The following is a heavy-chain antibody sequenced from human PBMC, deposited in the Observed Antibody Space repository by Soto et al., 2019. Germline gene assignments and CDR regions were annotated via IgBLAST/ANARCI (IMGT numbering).Heavy chain of an antibody. Sequence: QVQLVQSGAEVKTPGASVKVSCKASGYTFATYDINWVRQAPGQGLEWMGWMNPNSGNTGYAQKLQGRLTMTRDTALSVAHMELSSLRNEDTAVYYCARSDGYNFNGLDSWGQGTLVTVSA. CDR3: ARSDGYNFNGLDS. V-gene: IGHV1-8*01. J-gene: IGHJ5*01. CDR1: GYTFATYD. D-gene: IGHD2-21*01. CDR2: MNPNSGNT.